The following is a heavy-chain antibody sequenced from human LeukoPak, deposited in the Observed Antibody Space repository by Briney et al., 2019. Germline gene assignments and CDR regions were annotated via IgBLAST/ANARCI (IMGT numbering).Heavy chain of an antibody. CDR3: ARDLYYDILTGYYKGFDY. CDR2: ISSSSSYI. J-gene: IGHJ4*02. CDR1: GFTFSSYS. Sequence: GGSLRLSCAASGFTFSSYSMNWVRQAPGKGLEWVSSISSSSSYIYYADSVKGRFTISRENAKNSLYLQMNSLRAEDTAVYYCARDLYYDILTGYYKGFDYWGQGTLVTVSS. V-gene: IGHV3-21*01. D-gene: IGHD3-9*01.